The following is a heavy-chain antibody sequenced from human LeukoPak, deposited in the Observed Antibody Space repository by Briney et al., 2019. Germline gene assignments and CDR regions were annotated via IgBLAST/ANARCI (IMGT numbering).Heavy chain of an antibody. CDR2: IWYDGSNK. CDR3: ARDPFPHYYGSGSYVGH. CDR1: AFTFSKFA. D-gene: IGHD3-10*01. V-gene: IGHV3-33*07. J-gene: IGHJ4*02. Sequence: GGSLRLSCAASAFTFSKFAMSWVRQAPGKGLEWVAVIWYDGSNKYYADSVKGRFTISRDNSKNTLYLQMNSLRAEDTAVYYCARDPFPHYYGSGSYVGHWGQGTLVTVSS.